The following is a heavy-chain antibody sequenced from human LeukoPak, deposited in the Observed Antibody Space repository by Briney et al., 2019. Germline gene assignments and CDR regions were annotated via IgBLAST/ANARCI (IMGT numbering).Heavy chain of an antibody. CDR1: GFIFSSYV. CDR2: ISGSGGST. J-gene: IGHJ6*02. D-gene: IGHD2-8*02. Sequence: GGSLRLSCAASGFIFSSYVMSWVRQAPGKGLEWVSVISGSGGSTYYADSVKGRFTISRDNSKNTLYLQMNSLRAEDTAVYYCAKDKATGAPYYYYGMDVWGQGTTVTVSS. CDR3: AKDKATGAPYYYYGMDV. V-gene: IGHV3-23*01.